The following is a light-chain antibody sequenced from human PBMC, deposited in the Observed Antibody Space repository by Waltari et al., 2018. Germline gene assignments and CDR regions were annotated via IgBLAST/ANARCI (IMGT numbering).Light chain of an antibody. CDR3: QQCYTFPYT. V-gene: IGKV4-1*01. CDR2: WAS. Sequence: DIVLTQSPDSLAASLGERATINCKSSQSVVFSSNNKNYLAWYQQKPGQPPKLLITWASTREAGVPDRFSGSGSGTDFTLTISSLQAEDVAVYYCQQCYTFPYTFGQGTKLEIK. CDR1: QSVVFSSNNKNY. J-gene: IGKJ2*01.